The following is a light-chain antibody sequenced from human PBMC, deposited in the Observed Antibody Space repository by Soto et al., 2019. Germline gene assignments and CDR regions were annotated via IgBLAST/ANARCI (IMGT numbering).Light chain of an antibody. CDR2: AAS. CDR3: QQSYSTALT. CDR1: QSISSY. Sequence: DIQMTQSPSSLSASVGDRVTITCRASQSISSYLNWYQQKPGKAPKLLIYAASSLQSGVPSRFSCSGSGTDFTLTISSLQPEDFATYDCQQSYSTALTCGGGTKVEIK. J-gene: IGKJ4*01. V-gene: IGKV1-39*01.